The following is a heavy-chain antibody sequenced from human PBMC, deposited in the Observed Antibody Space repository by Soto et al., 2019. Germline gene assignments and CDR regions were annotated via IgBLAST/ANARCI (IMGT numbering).Heavy chain of an antibody. J-gene: IGHJ6*02. CDR1: GGSISSSSYY. Sequence: QLQLQESGPGLVKPSETLSLTCTVSGGSISSSSYYWGWIRQPPGKGLEWIGSIYYSGSTYYNPSLKSRVTISVDTSKNQFSLKLSSVTAADTAVYYCARHGDPVSIGPLYYYYYGMDVWGQGTTVTVSS. CDR3: ARHGDPVSIGPLYYYYYGMDV. V-gene: IGHV4-39*01. D-gene: IGHD2-21*02. CDR2: IYYSGST.